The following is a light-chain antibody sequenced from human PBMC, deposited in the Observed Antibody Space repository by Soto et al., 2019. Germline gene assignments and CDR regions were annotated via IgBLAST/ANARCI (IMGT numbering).Light chain of an antibody. CDR2: GAS. CDR3: QQYNNWPLT. V-gene: IGKV3-15*01. CDR1: QSVSSN. J-gene: IGKJ4*01. Sequence: EIVMTQSPATLSVSPGERATLSCRASQSVSSNLAWYQQKPGQAPRLLIYGASTRATGIPARFSGSGFGTEFILTISSLQSEDFAVYSCQQYNNWPLTFGGGTKVDIK.